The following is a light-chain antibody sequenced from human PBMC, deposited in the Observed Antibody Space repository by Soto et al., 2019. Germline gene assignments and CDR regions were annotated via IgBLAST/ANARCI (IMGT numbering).Light chain of an antibody. CDR2: AAS. V-gene: IGKV1-27*01. CDR3: HKYNRAPFT. CDR1: QGIGSY. J-gene: IGKJ3*01. Sequence: DIQMTQSPSSLSASVRDRVTITCRASQGIGSYLAWYQQKPGKAPKLLIYAASTLQSGVPSRFSGSGSGTAFTLTISSLQPDDVATYFCHKYNRAPFTFGHGTRGAIK.